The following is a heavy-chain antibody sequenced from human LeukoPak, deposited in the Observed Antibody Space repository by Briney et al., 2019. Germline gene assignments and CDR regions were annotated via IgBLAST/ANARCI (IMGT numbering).Heavy chain of an antibody. J-gene: IGHJ5*02. CDR2: IYSGGST. CDR3: ARGGRGNSYGSNWFDP. V-gene: IGHV3-53*01. D-gene: IGHD5-18*01. CDR1: GFSVSSNY. Sequence: GGSLRLSCAASGFSVSSNYMNWVRQAPGKGLEWVSVIYSGGSTYYADSVKGRFTISRDNSKNTLSLLMNTLRAEDTAVYYCARGGRGNSYGSNWFDPWGQGTLVTVSS.